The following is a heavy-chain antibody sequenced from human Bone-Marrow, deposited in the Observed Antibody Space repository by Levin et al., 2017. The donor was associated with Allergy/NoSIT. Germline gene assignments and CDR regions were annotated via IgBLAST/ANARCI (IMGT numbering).Heavy chain of an antibody. V-gene: IGHV3-30*03. CDR3: ARGSTFDY. J-gene: IGHJ4*02. CDR1: GFTLSSFG. Sequence: PGGSLRLSCAASGFTLSSFGMHWVRQAPGKGLEWVAIISYDGNDKYYADSVKGRFTISRDNSQETLYLQMNSLRAEDTAVYYCARGSTFDYWGQGTLDTGSS. CDR2: ISYDGNDK. D-gene: IGHD3-10*01.